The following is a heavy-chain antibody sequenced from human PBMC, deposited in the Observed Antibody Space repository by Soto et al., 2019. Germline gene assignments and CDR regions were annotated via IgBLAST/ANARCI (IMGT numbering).Heavy chain of an antibody. CDR3: ARGRRPYYYGSGSYYNEYYYYGMDV. V-gene: IGHV4-34*01. Sequence: SVTLSLTCSFYGAYFDGYYWSWISQPPGQGLECFGEINHSGSTNYNPSLKSRVTISVDTSKNQFSLKLSSVTAADTAVYYCARGRRPYYYGSGSYYNEYYYYGMDVWGQGTTVT. CDR2: INHSGST. J-gene: IGHJ6*02. D-gene: IGHD3-10*01. CDR1: GAYFDGYY.